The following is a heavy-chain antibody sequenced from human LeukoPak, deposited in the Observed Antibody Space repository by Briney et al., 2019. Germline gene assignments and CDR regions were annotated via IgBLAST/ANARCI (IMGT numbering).Heavy chain of an antibody. J-gene: IGHJ5*02. CDR3: ARGPHFHYSGSGSLQHWFDP. Sequence: ASVKVSCKASGYTFTDYYMHWVRQAPGQGLEWMGWINPNSGGTKYAQKLQGRVTMTRDTSISTAYMELSRLTSDDTVVYYCARGPHFHYSGSGSLQHWFDPWGQGTLVTVSS. V-gene: IGHV1-2*02. CDR1: GYTFTDYY. CDR2: INPNSGGT. D-gene: IGHD3-10*01.